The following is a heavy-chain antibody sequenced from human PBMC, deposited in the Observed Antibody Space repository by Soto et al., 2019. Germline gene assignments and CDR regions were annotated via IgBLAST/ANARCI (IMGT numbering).Heavy chain of an antibody. J-gene: IGHJ6*03. CDR1: GGSISSYY. Sequence: SETLSLTCTVSGGSISSYYWSWIRQPPGKGLEWIGYIYYSGSTNYNPSLKSRVTISVDTSKNQFSLKLSSVTAADTAVYYCARLGCGGSCYSHYYYYMDVWGKGTTVTVSS. D-gene: IGHD2-15*01. CDR2: IYYSGST. CDR3: ARLGCGGSCYSHYYYYMDV. V-gene: IGHV4-59*08.